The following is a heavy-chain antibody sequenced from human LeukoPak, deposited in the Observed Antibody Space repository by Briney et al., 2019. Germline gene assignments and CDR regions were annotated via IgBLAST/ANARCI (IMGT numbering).Heavy chain of an antibody. CDR3: AKVLGSSSWYTYDY. D-gene: IGHD6-13*01. Sequence: GGTLRLSCAASGFTFSSYGMSWVRQAPGKGLEWVAVISYDGSNKYYADSVKGRFTISRDNSKNTLYLQMNSLRAEDTAVYYCAKVLGSSSWYTYDYWGQGTLVTVSS. CDR1: GFTFSSYG. V-gene: IGHV3-30*18. J-gene: IGHJ4*02. CDR2: ISYDGSNK.